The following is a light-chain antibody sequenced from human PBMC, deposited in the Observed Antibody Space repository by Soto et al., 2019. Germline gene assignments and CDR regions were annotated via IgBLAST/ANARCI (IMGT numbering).Light chain of an antibody. CDR2: DVS. CDR1: SSDVGRYNY. J-gene: IGLJ1*01. V-gene: IGLV2-14*03. Sequence: QSALTQPASVSGSPGQSITISCSGTSSDVGRYNYVSWYQQHPDKAPKLMIYDVSSRPSGVSSRLSGSKSGSTASLTISGLQAEDEAEYFCSSYTSSTTLVFGTGTKLTVL. CDR3: SSYTSSTTLV.